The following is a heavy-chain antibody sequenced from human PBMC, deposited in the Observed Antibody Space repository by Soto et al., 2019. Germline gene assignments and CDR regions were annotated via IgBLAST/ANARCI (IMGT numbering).Heavy chain of an antibody. Sequence: GESLQISCKGSGYSFPSYWIGWVCQMPGKGLEWMGNIYPGDSDTRYSLSFQGQVTISADKSISTAYLQWSSLKASDTAMYYCARHGRDGYNWVIDYWGQGTLVTVSS. CDR1: GYSFPSYW. V-gene: IGHV5-51*01. CDR3: ARHGRDGYNWVIDY. D-gene: IGHD5-12*01. CDR2: IYPGDSDT. J-gene: IGHJ4*02.